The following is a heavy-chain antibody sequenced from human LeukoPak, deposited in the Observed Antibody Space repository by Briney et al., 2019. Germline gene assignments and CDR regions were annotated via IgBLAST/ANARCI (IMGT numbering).Heavy chain of an antibody. CDR2: INPNSGGT. D-gene: IGHD3-22*01. J-gene: IGHJ4*02. Sequence: ASVKVSCKASGYTFTGYYMRWVRQAPGQGLEWMGWINPNSGGTIYAQKFQGRVTMTRDTSISTAYMELSRLRSDDTAVYYCARPGGSSGYYKGPTNFDYWGQGTLVTVSS. CDR3: ARPGGSSGYYKGPTNFDY. CDR1: GYTFTGYY. V-gene: IGHV1-2*02.